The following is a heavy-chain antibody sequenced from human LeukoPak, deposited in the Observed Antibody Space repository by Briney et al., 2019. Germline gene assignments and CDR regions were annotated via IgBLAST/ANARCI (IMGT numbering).Heavy chain of an antibody. V-gene: IGHV1-2*04. D-gene: IGHD6-13*01. J-gene: IGHJ3*02. CDR1: GYTFTGYY. CDR2: INPNSGST. CDR3: ALIAAAAYDAFDI. Sequence: ASVTVSFKASGYTFTGYYMHSVRQAPGQRLEGMGGINPNSGSTKNAHKLHGWLTMTIETSISTDYTELIRLRSVDTAVYYCALIAAAAYDAFDIWGQGTMVTVSS.